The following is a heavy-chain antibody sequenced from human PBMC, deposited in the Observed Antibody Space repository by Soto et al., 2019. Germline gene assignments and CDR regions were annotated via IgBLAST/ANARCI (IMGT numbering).Heavy chain of an antibody. J-gene: IGHJ6*02. CDR2: IIPIFGTA. V-gene: IGHV1-69*13. CDR3: ARPDWDNGSGSYDYYGMDV. Sequence: SVKVSCKASGGTFSSYAISWVRQAPGQGLEWMGGIIPIFGTANYAQKFQGRVTITADESTSTAYMELSSLRSEDTAVYYCARPDWDNGSGSYDYYGMDVWGQGTTVTVSS. CDR1: GGTFSSYA. D-gene: IGHD3-10*01.